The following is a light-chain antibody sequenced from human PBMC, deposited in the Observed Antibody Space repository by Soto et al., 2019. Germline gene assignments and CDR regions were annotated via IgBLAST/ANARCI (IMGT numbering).Light chain of an antibody. CDR3: SSYTDIKNLV. J-gene: IGLJ1*01. Sequence: QSALTQSPSASGSPGQSVTISCTGTSSDIGGYNSVSWYQQHPGKAPKVMIYDVTKRPSGVPDRFSGSKSGNTASLTVAALEDDDEADYYCSSYTDIKNLVFGTGTKLTVL. V-gene: IGLV2-8*01. CDR1: SSDIGGYNS. CDR2: DVT.